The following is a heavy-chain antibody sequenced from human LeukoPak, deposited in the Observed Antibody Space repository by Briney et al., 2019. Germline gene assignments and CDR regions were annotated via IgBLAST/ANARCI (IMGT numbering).Heavy chain of an antibody. CDR2: INPDGSTT. J-gene: IGHJ5*02. Sequence: QSGGSLSLSCAASGFTFSSHCMHWIRQAPGEGLVWVSRINPDGSTTKNADSVEGRFTISRNNARSTVFLQLNRLRAEDTAVYYGAREINKWFDPWGQGTLVTVSS. CDR1: GFTFSSHC. V-gene: IGHV3-74*03. CDR3: AREINKWFDP.